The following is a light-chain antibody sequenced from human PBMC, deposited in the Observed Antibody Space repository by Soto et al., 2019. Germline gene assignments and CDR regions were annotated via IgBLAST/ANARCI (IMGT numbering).Light chain of an antibody. CDR2: SDN. Sequence: QSVLTQPPSVSGAPGQRVTISCTGSSSNIGAGYVVHWYQQLSGAAPKLLIFSDNNRPSGVPDRFSGSKSGTSASLAITGLRAEDEADYYCQSYDNNSYYVFGTGTQLTVL. V-gene: IGLV1-40*01. CDR3: QSYDNNSYYV. CDR1: SSNIGAGYV. J-gene: IGLJ1*01.